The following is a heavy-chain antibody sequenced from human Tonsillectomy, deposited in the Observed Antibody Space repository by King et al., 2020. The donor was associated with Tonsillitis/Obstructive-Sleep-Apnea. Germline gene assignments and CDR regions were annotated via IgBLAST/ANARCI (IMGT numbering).Heavy chain of an antibody. CDR2: ISRSISYT. J-gene: IGHJ4*02. CDR3: ARGGRSYYDFWSGYSAPAAY. D-gene: IGHD3-3*01. Sequence: VQLVESGGGLVKPGGSLRLSCAASGFTFSDYYMSWIRQAPGKGLEWVSYISRSISYTNYADSVKGRFTISRDNAKNSLYLQMNSLRAEDTAVYYFARGGRSYYDFWSGYSAPAAYWGQGTLVTVSS. V-gene: IGHV3-11*05. CDR1: GFTFSDYY.